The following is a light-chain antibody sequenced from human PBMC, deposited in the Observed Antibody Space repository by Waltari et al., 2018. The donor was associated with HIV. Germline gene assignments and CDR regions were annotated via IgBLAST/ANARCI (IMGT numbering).Light chain of an antibody. CDR1: SSDISTYDF. V-gene: IGLV2-14*03. CDR3: SSYTTSNTVV. Sequence: QSALTQPASVSGSPGQSLTISCSGTSSDISTYDFVSWYQKHPAKAPKLLIYDVTARPSGVSRRFSGSKSGSTTSLTISSIQADDEADYYCSSYTTSNTVVFGPGTKLSVL. CDR2: DVT. J-gene: IGLJ2*01.